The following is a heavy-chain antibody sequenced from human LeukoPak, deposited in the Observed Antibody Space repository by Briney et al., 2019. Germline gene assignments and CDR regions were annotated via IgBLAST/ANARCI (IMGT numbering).Heavy chain of an antibody. CDR3: ARDGAYSSSWYYNWFDP. Sequence: SETLSLTCTVSGGSISSYYWSWIRQPAGKGLEGIGRIYTSGSTNYNPSLKSRVTMSVDTSKNQFSLKLSSMTAAATAVYYCARDGAYSSSWYYNWFDPWGQGTLVTVSS. V-gene: IGHV4-4*07. CDR2: IYTSGST. J-gene: IGHJ5*02. D-gene: IGHD6-13*01. CDR1: GGSISSYY.